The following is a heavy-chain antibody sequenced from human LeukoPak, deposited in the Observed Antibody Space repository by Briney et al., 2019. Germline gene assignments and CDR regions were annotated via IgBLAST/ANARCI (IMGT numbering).Heavy chain of an antibody. CDR3: ARDPVPWGYLDY. CDR2: ISYDGSNK. D-gene: IGHD7-27*01. J-gene: IGHJ4*02. CDR1: GFTFSSYA. V-gene: IGHV3-30-3*01. Sequence: GGSLRLSCAASGFTFSSYAMHWVRQAPGKGLEWVAVISYDGSNKYYADSVKGRFTISRDNSKNTLYLQMNSLRAEDTAVYYCARDPVPWGYLDYWGQGTLVTASS.